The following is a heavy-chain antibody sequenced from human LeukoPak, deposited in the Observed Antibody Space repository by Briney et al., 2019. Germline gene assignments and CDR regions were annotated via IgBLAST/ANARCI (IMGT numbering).Heavy chain of an antibody. D-gene: IGHD1-1*01. J-gene: IGHJ4*02. V-gene: IGHV3-49*03. Sequence: GGSLRLSCAASGFTFSSYAMHWIRQAPGKGLEWVGFIRSKAYGETADYAASVKGRFTISRDDSKAIAYLQMNSLKTEDTAVYHCTRDRGAYNLYDYWGQGTLVTVSS. CDR1: GFTFSSYA. CDR3: TRDRGAYNLYDY. CDR2: IRSKAYGETA.